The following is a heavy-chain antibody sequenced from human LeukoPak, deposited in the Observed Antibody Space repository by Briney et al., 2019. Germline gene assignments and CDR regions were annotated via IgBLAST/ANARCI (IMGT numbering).Heavy chain of an antibody. CDR3: ARQTAMGRSGDY. D-gene: IGHD5-18*01. J-gene: IGHJ4*02. CDR1: GYSFTSYW. CDR2: IDPSDSET. V-gene: IGHV5-51*01. Sequence: GESLQISCKASGYSFTSYWIGWVRQMPGKGLEWMGIIDPSDSETRYTPSFQGQVTISVDKSLTTADLQWNSLKASDTAMYYCARQTAMGRSGDYWGQGTLVTVSS.